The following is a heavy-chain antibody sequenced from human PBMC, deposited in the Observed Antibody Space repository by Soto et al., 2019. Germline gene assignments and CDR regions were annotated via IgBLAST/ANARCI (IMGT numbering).Heavy chain of an antibody. CDR1: GFTFSSYE. J-gene: IGHJ4*02. V-gene: IGHV3-48*03. D-gene: IGHD3-10*01. CDR3: ARDLHGSGTTGGYD. Sequence: PGGSLRLSCTASGFTFSSYEMTWVRQAPGKGLEWISYITSGGTTYYADSVKGRFTISRDNSKNTLYLQMNSLRAEDTAVYYCARDLHGSGTTGGYDWGQGTLVTVSS. CDR2: ITSGGTT.